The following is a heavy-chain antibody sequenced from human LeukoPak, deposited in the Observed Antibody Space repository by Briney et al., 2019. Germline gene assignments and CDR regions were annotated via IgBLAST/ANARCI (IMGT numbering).Heavy chain of an antibody. Sequence: ASVKVSCKASGYTFTDYYIHWVRQAPGQGLEWIGRINPDSGGTNSAQKFQGRVTMTRATSISTAYIELSSLRSDDTAVYYCARAKEQTIAARYFDYWGQGTLVTVSS. D-gene: IGHD6-6*01. CDR1: GYTFTDYY. CDR2: INPDSGGT. J-gene: IGHJ4*02. CDR3: ARAKEQTIAARYFDY. V-gene: IGHV1-2*06.